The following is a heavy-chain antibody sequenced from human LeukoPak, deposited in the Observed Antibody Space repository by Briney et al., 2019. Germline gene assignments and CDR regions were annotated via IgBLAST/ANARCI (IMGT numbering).Heavy chain of an antibody. D-gene: IGHD6-13*01. CDR1: GFTFSSYA. Sequence: PGGSLRLSCAASGFTFSSYAMHWVRQAPGKGLEWVSAISGSGGSTYYADSVKGRFTISRDSSKNTLYLQMNSLRAEDTAVYYCAKVGSIAAAANGFDYWGQGTLVTVSS. CDR2: ISGSGGST. CDR3: AKVGSIAAAANGFDY. J-gene: IGHJ4*02. V-gene: IGHV3-23*01.